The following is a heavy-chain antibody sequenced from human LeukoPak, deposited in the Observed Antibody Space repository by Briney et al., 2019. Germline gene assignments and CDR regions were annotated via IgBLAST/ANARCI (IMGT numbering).Heavy chain of an antibody. CDR1: GFTFSIYS. D-gene: IGHD5-24*01. V-gene: IGHV3-23*01. Sequence: GGSLRLSYAASGFTFSIYSMDCVRQGPGKGLEWVSGISGSGGSTYYADSVKGRFTISRDKSKNTLYLQMNSLRAEDTAVYYCAKVPRDGYNLYFDYWGQGTLVAVSS. CDR2: ISGSGGST. CDR3: AKVPRDGYNLYFDY. J-gene: IGHJ4*02.